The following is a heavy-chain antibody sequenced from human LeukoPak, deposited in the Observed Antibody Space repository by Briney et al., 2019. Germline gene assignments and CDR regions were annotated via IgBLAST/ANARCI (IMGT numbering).Heavy chain of an antibody. D-gene: IGHD1-26*01. CDR2: MYHTGIS. V-gene: IGHV4-59*01. CDR1: GGSTSSYY. CDR3: ARMLGGGSHASSFDS. Sequence: SETLSLTCTVSGGSTSSYYWSWLRQPPGKGLVWIGYMYHTGISSYNPSLRSRVTVSLDTSENQFSLKLHSVTPADTAMDYCARMLGGGSHASSFDSWGQGTLVTVSS. J-gene: IGHJ4*02.